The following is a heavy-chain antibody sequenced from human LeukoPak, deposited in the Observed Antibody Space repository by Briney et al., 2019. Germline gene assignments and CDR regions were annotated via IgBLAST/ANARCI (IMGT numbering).Heavy chain of an antibody. CDR3: ARKSSSWTRNWFDP. D-gene: IGHD6-13*01. CDR2: IYYSMST. V-gene: IGHV4-59*01. CDR1: GGSTTSYY. Sequence: PETPCLTCTLSGGSTTSYYWSWIRQPPGKGLEWIGYIYYSMSTNYNPSPQSRVTISVDTSNNQISLNRSSSTAAPTAVYYCARKSSSWTRNWFDPWGQGTLVTVSS. J-gene: IGHJ5*02.